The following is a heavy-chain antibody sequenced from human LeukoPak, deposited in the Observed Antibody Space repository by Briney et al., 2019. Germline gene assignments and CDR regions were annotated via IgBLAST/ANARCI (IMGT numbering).Heavy chain of an antibody. D-gene: IGHD2-2*01. CDR3: ARDFDNVGCSSTSCSPLFDY. CDR1: GYTFTGYY. CDR2: INPNSGGT. J-gene: IGHJ4*02. Sequence: GASVKVSCKASGYTFTGYYMHWVRQAPGQGLEWMGWINPNSGGTNYAQKFQGRVTMTRDTSISTAYMELSRLRSDDTAVYYCARDFDNVGCSSTSCSPLFDYWGQGTLVTVSS. V-gene: IGHV1-2*02.